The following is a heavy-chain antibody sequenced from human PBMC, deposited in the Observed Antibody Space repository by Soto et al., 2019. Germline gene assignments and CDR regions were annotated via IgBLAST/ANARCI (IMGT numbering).Heavy chain of an antibody. J-gene: IGHJ4*02. Sequence: GGSLRLSCAASGFIFSGDAMNWVRQAPGKGLEWVSSISTTSTYIYYADSVKGRFTISRDTSKNTLYLQMNTLRADDTAVYYCASSAGFCSGGSCYDYWGQGTLVTVSS. D-gene: IGHD2-15*01. V-gene: IGHV3-21*04. CDR1: GFIFSGDA. CDR2: ISTTSTYI. CDR3: ASSAGFCSGGSCYDY.